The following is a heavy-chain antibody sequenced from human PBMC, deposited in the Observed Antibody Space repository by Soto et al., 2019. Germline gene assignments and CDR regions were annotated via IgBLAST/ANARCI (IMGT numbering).Heavy chain of an antibody. D-gene: IGHD3-22*01. CDR3: ARSVPFYDSSGYAYYYYYGMDV. J-gene: IGHJ6*02. CDR2: IYYSGST. Sequence: PSETLSLTCTVAGGSISSYYWSWIRQPPGKGLEWIGYIYYSGSTNYNPSLKSRVTISVDTSKNQFSLKLSSVTAADTAVYYCARSVPFYDSSGYAYYYYYGMDVWGQGTTVTVSS. CDR1: GGSISSYY. V-gene: IGHV4-59*01.